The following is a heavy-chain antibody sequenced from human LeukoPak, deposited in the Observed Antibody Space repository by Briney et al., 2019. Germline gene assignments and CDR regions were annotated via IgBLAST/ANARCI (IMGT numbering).Heavy chain of an antibody. D-gene: IGHD3-9*01. CDR2: IGKSGETT. CDR1: GFTFSTYA. Sequence: GESLRLSCAASGFTFSTYAMNWVRQAPGKGLEWVSAIGKSGETTYYADSVKGRFTISRDNPKNTLYLQLNSLRADDTAVFYCAQATAGRYEHWGQGTLVTVSS. V-gene: IGHV3-23*01. J-gene: IGHJ1*01. CDR3: AQATAGRYEH.